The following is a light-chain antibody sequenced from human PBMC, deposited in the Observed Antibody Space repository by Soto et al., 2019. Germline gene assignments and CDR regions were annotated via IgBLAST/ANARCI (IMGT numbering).Light chain of an antibody. J-gene: IGKJ2*01. Sequence: EKVMTQSPATLSVSPGERATLPCRASQSVSSNLAWYQQKPGQAPRLLIYGASTRATGIPARFSGSGSGTEFTLTISSLQSEDFAVYYCQQYNIWPPYTFGQGTKLEIK. CDR1: QSVSSN. CDR3: QQYNIWPPYT. CDR2: GAS. V-gene: IGKV3-15*01.